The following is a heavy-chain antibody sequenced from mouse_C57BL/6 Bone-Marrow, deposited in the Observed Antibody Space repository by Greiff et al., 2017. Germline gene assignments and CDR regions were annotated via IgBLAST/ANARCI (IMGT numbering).Heavy chain of an antibody. CDR3: ASSLWSWFAY. D-gene: IGHD6-1*01. Sequence: VQLQQSGPELVKPGASVTIPCKASGYTFTDYNMDWVKQSHGKSLEWIGDINPNNGGTIYNQKFKGKATLTVDKSSSTAYIELRSLTSEDTAVYYCASSLWSWFAYWGQGTLVTVSA. V-gene: IGHV1-18*01. J-gene: IGHJ3*01. CDR1: GYTFTDYN. CDR2: INPNNGGT.